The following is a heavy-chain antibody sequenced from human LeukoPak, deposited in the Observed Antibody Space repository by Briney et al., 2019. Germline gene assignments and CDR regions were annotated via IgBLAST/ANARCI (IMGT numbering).Heavy chain of an antibody. CDR2: ISYDGKNE. J-gene: IGHJ4*02. D-gene: IGHD5-24*01. Sequence: GGSLRLSCAASGFTFSNFGMHWVRQAPGKGLEWVAVISYDGKNEYYTDSVKGRFTISRDNAKNTLYLQMNSLRVEDTAVYYCAKQMAVDYFDYWGQGTLVTVSS. CDR3: AKQMAVDYFDY. V-gene: IGHV3-30*18. CDR1: GFTFSNFG.